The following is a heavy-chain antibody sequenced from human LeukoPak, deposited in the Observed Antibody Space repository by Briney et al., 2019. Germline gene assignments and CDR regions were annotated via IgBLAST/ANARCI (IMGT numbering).Heavy chain of an antibody. Sequence: PGESLKISCKGSGYSFTTYWIAWVRQMPGKGLEWMGIIYPGDSDTRYSPSFQGQVIISADKSISTAYLQWSSLKASDTAIYYCARQPEGTWFDPWGQGTLVTVSS. CDR1: GYSFTTYW. CDR3: ARQPEGTWFDP. V-gene: IGHV5-51*01. CDR2: IYPGDSDT. D-gene: IGHD1-1*01. J-gene: IGHJ5*02.